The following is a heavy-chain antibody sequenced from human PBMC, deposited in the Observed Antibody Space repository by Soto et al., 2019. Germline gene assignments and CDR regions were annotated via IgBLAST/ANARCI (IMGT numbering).Heavy chain of an antibody. CDR3: ASTLNSVIITPYGYPQLSFDH. J-gene: IGHJ4*02. D-gene: IGHD5-18*01. Sequence: SETLSLTCTVSGVSISDFYWSWIRQPPGQGLASIGDMYYSGTTNYNPSLESRVTISVDPYKNQFFLKLTSVTAADTAVYYCASTLNSVIITPYGYPQLSFDHWGQGVLVTVSS. CDR1: GVSISDFY. CDR2: MYYSGTT. V-gene: IGHV4-59*01.